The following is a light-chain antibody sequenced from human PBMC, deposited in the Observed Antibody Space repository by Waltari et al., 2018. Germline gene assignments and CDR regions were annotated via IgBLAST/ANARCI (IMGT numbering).Light chain of an antibody. CDR2: SAS. CDR3: QQSYSIHPLT. Sequence: DIQMTQSPSSLSASVGDRVTITCRASQSISSYLNGYQQKPGKAPKLLIYSASSLQSGVPSRFSGSGSGTEFTLTISSRQPEDFATYYCQQSYSIHPLTFGGGTKVEIK. J-gene: IGKJ4*01. V-gene: IGKV1-39*01. CDR1: QSISSY.